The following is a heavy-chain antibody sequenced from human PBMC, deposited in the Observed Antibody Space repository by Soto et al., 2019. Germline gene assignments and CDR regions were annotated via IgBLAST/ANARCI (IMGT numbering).Heavy chain of an antibody. V-gene: IGHV1-18*01. J-gene: IGHJ3*02. D-gene: IGHD2-2*01. Sequence: QVQLVQSGAEVKKPGASVKVSCKASGYTFTSYGISWVRQAPGQGLEWMGWISAYNGNTNYAQKLQGRVTMTTDTSTSTAYMELRSLRSDDTAVYYCASYLYCISTSCPKRHAFDIWGQGTMVTVSS. CDR2: ISAYNGNT. CDR1: GYTFTSYG. CDR3: ASYLYCISTSCPKRHAFDI.